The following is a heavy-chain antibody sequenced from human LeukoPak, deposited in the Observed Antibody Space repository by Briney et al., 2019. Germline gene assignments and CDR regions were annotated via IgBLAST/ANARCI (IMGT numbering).Heavy chain of an antibody. CDR1: GFTFSGYG. V-gene: IGHV3-30*18. CDR2: ISYDGSNK. D-gene: IGHD3-22*01. J-gene: IGHJ4*02. CDR3: AKDGMYFYDSSGYHHLDY. Sequence: HPGRSLRLSCAASGFTFSGYGMHWVRQAPGKGLEWVALISYDGSNKYYADSVKGRFTISRDNSKKTVYLQMNSLRAEDTAVYYCAKDGMYFYDSSGYHHLDYWGQGILVTVSS.